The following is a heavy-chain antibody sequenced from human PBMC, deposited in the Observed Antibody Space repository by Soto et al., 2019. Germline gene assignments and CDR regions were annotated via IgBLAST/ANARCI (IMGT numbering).Heavy chain of an antibody. CDR2: IIPIFGTA. CDR1: GGTFSSYA. CDR3: AGEIQLYAPNGMDV. Sequence: QVQLVQSGAEVKKPGSSVKVSCKASGGTFSSYAISWVRQAPGQGLEWMRGIIPIFGTANYTQKFQGRVTITADESTSTAYMELSSLRSEDTAVYYCAGEIQLYAPNGMDVWGQGTTVTVSS. J-gene: IGHJ6*02. D-gene: IGHD5-18*01. V-gene: IGHV1-69*01.